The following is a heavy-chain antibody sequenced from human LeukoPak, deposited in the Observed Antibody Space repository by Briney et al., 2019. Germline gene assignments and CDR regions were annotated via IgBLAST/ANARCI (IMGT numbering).Heavy chain of an antibody. CDR1: GYTLTELS. D-gene: IGHD3-22*01. J-gene: IGHJ4*02. Sequence: AASVKVSCKVSGYTLTELSMHWVRQAPGKGLEWMGGIDPEDGETIYAQKFQGRVTMTEDTSTDTAYMELSSLRSEDTAVYYCATDKILNYYDSSGYYMSDYWGQGTLVTVSS. CDR2: IDPEDGET. V-gene: IGHV1-24*01. CDR3: ATDKILNYYDSSGYYMSDY.